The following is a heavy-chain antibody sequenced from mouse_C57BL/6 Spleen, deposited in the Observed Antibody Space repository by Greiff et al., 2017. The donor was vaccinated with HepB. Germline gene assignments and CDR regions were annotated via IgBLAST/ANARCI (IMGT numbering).Heavy chain of an antibody. V-gene: IGHV1-52*01. CDR1: GYTFTSYW. CDR2: IDPSDSET. D-gene: IGHD3-1*01. Sequence: QVQLQQPGAELVRPGSSVKLSCKASGYTFTSYWIHWVKQRPIQGLEWIGNIDPSDSETHYNQKFKDKATLTVDKSSSTAYMQLSSLTSEDSAVYYCARLTGSWFAYWGQGTLVTVSA. CDR3: ARLTGSWFAY. J-gene: IGHJ3*01.